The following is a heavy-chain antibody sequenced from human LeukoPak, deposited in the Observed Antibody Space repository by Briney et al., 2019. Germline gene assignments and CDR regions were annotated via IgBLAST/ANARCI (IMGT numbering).Heavy chain of an antibody. Sequence: PGGSLRLSCAASGFTFSSYEMNWVRQAPGKGLEWVSYISSSGSTIYYADSVKGRFTISRDNAKNSLYLQMNSLRAEDTAVYYCASNNYYYMDVWGKGTTVTISS. CDR3: ASNNYYYMDV. J-gene: IGHJ6*03. CDR2: ISSSGSTI. CDR1: GFTFSSYE. V-gene: IGHV3-48*03.